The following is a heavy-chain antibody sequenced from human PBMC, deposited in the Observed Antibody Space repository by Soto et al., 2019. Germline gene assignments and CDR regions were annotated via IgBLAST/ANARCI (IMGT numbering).Heavy chain of an antibody. D-gene: IGHD3-3*01. CDR3: AKDVITIFGVVTQVP. Sequence: PGGSLRLSCAASGFTFSSYGMHWVRQAPGKGLEWVAVISYDGSNKYYADSVKGRFTISRDNSKNTLYLQMNSLRAEDTAVYYCAKDVITIFGVVTQVPWGQGTLVTVSS. V-gene: IGHV3-30*18. CDR1: GFTFSSYG. J-gene: IGHJ5*02. CDR2: ISYDGSNK.